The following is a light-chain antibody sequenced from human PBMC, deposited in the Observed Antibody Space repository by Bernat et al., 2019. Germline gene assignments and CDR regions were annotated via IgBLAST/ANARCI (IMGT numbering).Light chain of an antibody. V-gene: IGLV2-14*03. CDR3: SSYTSSTTYV. J-gene: IGLJ1*01. CDR2: DVS. CDR1: SSDVGRYNY. Sequence: QSALTQTASVSGSPGQSITISCTGTSSDVGRYNYVSWYQQHPGKAPKLMIYDVSYWPSGVSNRFSGSKSGNTASLTISGLQAEDEADYYCSSYTSSTTYVFGTGTKVTVV.